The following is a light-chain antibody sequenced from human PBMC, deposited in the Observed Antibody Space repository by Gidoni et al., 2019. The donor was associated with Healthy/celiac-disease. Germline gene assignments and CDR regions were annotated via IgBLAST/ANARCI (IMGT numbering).Light chain of an antibody. V-gene: IGKV1-27*01. J-gene: IGKJ4*01. CDR2: AAS. Sequence: IQMTQSPSSLSASVGDRVTITCRASQGISNSLAWYQQKPGKVPKLLIYAASTLQSGVPSRFSGSGSGTDFTLTISSLQPEDVATYYCQKYNSAPPLTFGGGTKVEIK. CDR3: QKYNSAPPLT. CDR1: QGISNS.